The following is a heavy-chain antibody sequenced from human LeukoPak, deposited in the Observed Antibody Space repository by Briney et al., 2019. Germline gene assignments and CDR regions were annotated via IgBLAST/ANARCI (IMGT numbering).Heavy chain of an antibody. CDR2: IYYSGST. Sequence: SETLSLTCTVSGGSISSSSYYWGWIRQPPGKGLEWIGYIYYSGSTNYNPSLKSRVTISVDTSKNQFSLKLSSVTAADTAVYYCARGSERGGPSGYFDYWGQGTLVTVSS. J-gene: IGHJ4*02. CDR3: ARGSERGGPSGYFDY. CDR1: GGSISSSSYY. V-gene: IGHV4-61*05. D-gene: IGHD3-10*01.